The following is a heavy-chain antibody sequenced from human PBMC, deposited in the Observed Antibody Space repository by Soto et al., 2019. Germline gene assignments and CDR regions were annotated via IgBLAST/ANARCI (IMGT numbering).Heavy chain of an antibody. CDR3: ARGLKTYYGVEV. CDR1: GFTFSTYW. J-gene: IGHJ6*02. V-gene: IGHV3-74*01. CDR2: IKGDGSSI. Sequence: EVQVVESGGGLVQPGGSLRLSCAASGFTFSTYWMHWVRQVPGKGLVWVSRIKGDGSSISYADSVKGRFTISRDNAENTLYLQMGSLRADETAVYYCARGLKTYYGVEVWCQGTTVTVSS.